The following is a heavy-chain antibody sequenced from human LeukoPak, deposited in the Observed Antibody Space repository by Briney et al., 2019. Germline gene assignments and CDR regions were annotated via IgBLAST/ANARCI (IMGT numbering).Heavy chain of an antibody. CDR3: ASGLGAYVD. Sequence: ASVKVSCKVSGDPFPSYGFSWVRQAPGQGLEWVGWVSTYNGNTNYGQKFQDRVTMTTDTSTNTDYMELRSLRSDDTAVYFCASGLGAYVDWGQGTLITVSS. D-gene: IGHD3-16*01. J-gene: IGHJ4*02. CDR2: VSTYNGNT. V-gene: IGHV1-18*01. CDR1: GDPFPSYG.